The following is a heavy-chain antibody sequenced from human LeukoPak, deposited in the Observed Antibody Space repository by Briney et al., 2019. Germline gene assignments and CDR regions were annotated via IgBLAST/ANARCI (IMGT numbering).Heavy chain of an antibody. CDR2: IYYSGST. Sequence: PSETLSLTCSVSGGSLSSSSSYGGGIRQAPGRGLKWIANIYYSGSTYYSPSLKSRVTISVDTSKNQFSLKLNSVTAADTAVYYCARQFYESRSPHAKYFQQWGQGTLVTVSS. V-gene: IGHV4-39*01. CDR3: ARQFYESRSPHAKYFQQ. J-gene: IGHJ1*01. CDR1: GGSLSSSSSY. D-gene: IGHD3-22*01.